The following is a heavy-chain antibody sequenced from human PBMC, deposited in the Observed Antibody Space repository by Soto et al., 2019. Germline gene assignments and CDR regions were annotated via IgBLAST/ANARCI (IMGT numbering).Heavy chain of an antibody. CDR1: GYTFTSYG. J-gene: IGHJ6*02. Sequence: ASVKVSCKASGYTFTSYGISWMRQDHGQGLEWMGWISAYNGNTNYAQKLQGRVTMTTDTSKRTACMELRSVRSDDTTVYHRARAGGVDIDATSCLVVWGQGTWVTVSS. CDR3: ARAGGVDIDATSCLVV. V-gene: IGHV1-18*01. D-gene: IGHD5-12*01. CDR2: ISAYNGNT.